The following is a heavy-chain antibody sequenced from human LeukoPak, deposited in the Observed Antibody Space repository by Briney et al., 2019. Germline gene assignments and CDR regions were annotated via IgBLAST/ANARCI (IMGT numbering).Heavy chain of an antibody. CDR2: INHSGST. Sequence: PSETLSLTCAVYGGSFSGYYWSWIRQPPGKGLEWIGEINHSGSTNYNPSLKSRVTISVDTSKNQFSLKLSSETAADTAVYYCARGVLGGYSGYDRSTPFPQKYYYYYGMDVWGQGTTVTVSS. J-gene: IGHJ6*02. CDR3: ARGVLGGYSGYDRSTPFPQKYYYYYGMDV. V-gene: IGHV4-34*01. D-gene: IGHD5-12*01. CDR1: GGSFSGYY.